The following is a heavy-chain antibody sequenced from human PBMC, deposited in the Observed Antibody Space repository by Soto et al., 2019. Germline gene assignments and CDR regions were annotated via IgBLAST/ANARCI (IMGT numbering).Heavy chain of an antibody. CDR3: ARRRRASYGYAAYYYYGMDV. Sequence: ASVKVSCKASGYTFTSCGISWVRQAPGQGLEWMGWISAYNGNTNYAQKLQGRVTMTTDTSTSTAYMELRSLRSDDTAVYYCARRRRASYGYAAYYYYGMDVWGQGTTVTVSS. CDR1: GYTFTSCG. J-gene: IGHJ6*02. V-gene: IGHV1-18*04. CDR2: ISAYNGNT. D-gene: IGHD5-18*01.